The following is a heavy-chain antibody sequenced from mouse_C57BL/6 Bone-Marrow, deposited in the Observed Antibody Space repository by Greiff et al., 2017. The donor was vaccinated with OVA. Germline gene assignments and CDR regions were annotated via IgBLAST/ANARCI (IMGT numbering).Heavy chain of an antibody. D-gene: IGHD2-4*01. J-gene: IGHJ4*01. V-gene: IGHV3-6*01. CDR1: GYSITSGYY. CDR3: ARELRRRGYAMDY. Sequence: VQLKESGPGLVKPSQSLSLTCSVTGYSITSGYYWNWIRQFPGNKLEWMGYISYDGSNNYNPSLKNRISITRDTSKNQFFLKLNSVTTEDTATYYCARELRRRGYAMDYWGQGTSVTVSS. CDR2: ISYDGSN.